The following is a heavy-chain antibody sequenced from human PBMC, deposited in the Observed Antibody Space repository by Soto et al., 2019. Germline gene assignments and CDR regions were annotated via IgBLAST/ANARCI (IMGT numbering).Heavy chain of an antibody. J-gene: IGHJ3*02. Sequence: SETLSLTCTVSGGSISSSSYYWGWIRQPPGKGLEWIGSIYYSGSTYYNPSLKSRVTISVDTSKNQFSLKLSSVTAADTAVYYCARHDLGVLVATIFIPQIAFDIWGQGTMVTVSS. D-gene: IGHD5-12*01. CDR3: ARHDLGVLVATIFIPQIAFDI. V-gene: IGHV4-39*01. CDR1: GGSISSSSYY. CDR2: IYYSGST.